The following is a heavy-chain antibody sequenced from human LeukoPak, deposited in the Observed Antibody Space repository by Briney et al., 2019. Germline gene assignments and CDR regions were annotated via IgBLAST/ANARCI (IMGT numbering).Heavy chain of an antibody. Sequence: SQTLSLTCTVSGGSISSGGYYWSWIRQHPGKGLEWIGYIYYSGSTYYNPSLKSRVTISVDTSKNQFSLKLSSVTAADTAVYYCARGYDSSGYSADYWGQGTLVTVSS. J-gene: IGHJ4*02. CDR2: IYYSGST. V-gene: IGHV4-31*03. D-gene: IGHD3-22*01. CDR3: ARGYDSSGYSADY. CDR1: GGSISSGGYY.